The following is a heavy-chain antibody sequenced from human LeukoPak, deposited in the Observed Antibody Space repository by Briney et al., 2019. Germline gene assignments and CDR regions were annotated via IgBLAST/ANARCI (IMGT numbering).Heavy chain of an antibody. D-gene: IGHD3-16*01. CDR3: AGGYFYYYLDV. V-gene: IGHV4-39*07. Sequence: SETLSLTCTVSGGSLISSTYYWGWVRQPPGEGLEWIASFYYGGSTYYNPSLESRVTISVDTSNSQFSLRLSSMTAADTAVYYCAGGYFYYYLDVWGKGTTVTVSS. CDR2: FYYGGST. CDR1: GGSLISSTYY. J-gene: IGHJ6*03.